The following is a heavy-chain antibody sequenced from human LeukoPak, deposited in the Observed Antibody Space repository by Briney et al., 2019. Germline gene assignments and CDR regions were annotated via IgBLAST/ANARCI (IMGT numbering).Heavy chain of an antibody. CDR1: GYTFTSYD. D-gene: IGHD3-3*01. V-gene: IGHV1-8*01. CDR2: MNPNSGNT. CDR3: ARVGSVLRFLEWLLSPNWFDP. J-gene: IGHJ5*02. Sequence: ASVKVSCKASGYTFTSYDINWVRQATGQGLEWTGWMNPNSGNTGYAQKFQGRVTMTRNTSISTAYMELSSLRSEDTAVYYCARVGSVLRFLEWLLSPNWFDPWGQGTLVTVSS.